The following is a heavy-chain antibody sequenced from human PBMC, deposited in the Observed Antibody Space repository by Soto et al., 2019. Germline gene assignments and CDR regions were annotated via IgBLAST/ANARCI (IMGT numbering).Heavy chain of an antibody. CDR2: IYYSGST. CDR1: GGSISSYY. CDR3: ARVKGGDYVDY. Sequence: ASETLSLTCTVSGGSISSYYWSWIRQPPGKGLEWIGYIYYSGSTNYNPSLKSRVTISVDTSKNQFSLKLSSVTAADTAVYYCARVKGGDYVDYWGQGTLVTVSS. V-gene: IGHV4-59*01. J-gene: IGHJ4*02. D-gene: IGHD3-16*01.